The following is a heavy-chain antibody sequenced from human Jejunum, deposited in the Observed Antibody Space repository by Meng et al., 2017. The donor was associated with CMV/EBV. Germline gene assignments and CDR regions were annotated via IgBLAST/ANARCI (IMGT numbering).Heavy chain of an antibody. J-gene: IGHJ5*02. CDR1: GGSISGSF. V-gene: IGHV4-59*01. CDR3: ARVRGGFDP. CDR2: IYYTGGT. Sequence: HTCTVSGGSISGSFWSWSRQPPGKGLEWVGYIYYTGGTNYNPSLESRASIALDRSKSQISLKLTSVTAADTAVYYCARVRGGFDPWGQGTRVTVSS.